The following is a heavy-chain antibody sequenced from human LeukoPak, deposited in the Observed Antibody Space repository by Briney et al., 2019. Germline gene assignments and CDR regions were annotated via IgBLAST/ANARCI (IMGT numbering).Heavy chain of an antibody. CDR2: IYYSGST. J-gene: IGHJ4*02. CDR1: GGSISSYY. Sequence: SETLSLTCTVSGGSISSYYWSWIRQPPGKGLEWIGYIYYSGSTNYNPSLKSRVTISVDTSKNQFSLKLSSVTAADTAVYYCARGGGYSYGCTLDYWGQGTLVTVSS. V-gene: IGHV4-59*01. CDR3: ARGGGYSYGCTLDY. D-gene: IGHD5-18*01.